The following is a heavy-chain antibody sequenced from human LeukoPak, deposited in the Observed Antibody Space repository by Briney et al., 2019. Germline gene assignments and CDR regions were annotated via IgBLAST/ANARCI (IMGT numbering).Heavy chain of an antibody. D-gene: IGHD5-24*01. CDR3: ARARSLESSVFGDGYNSAFDI. Sequence: ASVKVSCKASGGTFSSYAISWVRQAPGQGLEWMGRIIPILGIANYAQKFQGRVTITADKSTSTAYMELSSLRSEDTAVYYCARARSLESSVFGDGYNSAFDIWGQGTMVTVSS. V-gene: IGHV1-69*04. CDR2: IIPILGIA. J-gene: IGHJ3*02. CDR1: GGTFSSYA.